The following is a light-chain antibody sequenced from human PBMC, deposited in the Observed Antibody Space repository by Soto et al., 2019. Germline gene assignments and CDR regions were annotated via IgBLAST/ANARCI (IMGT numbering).Light chain of an antibody. CDR2: AAS. J-gene: IGKJ1*01. CDR3: QQSYSALRT. V-gene: IGKV1-39*01. Sequence: DIRLTQSPSSLSASVGDGVTITCRASQTIGYYLNWYQQKAGKAPKLLIFAASSLRTGVPSRFSGSGSGTDFTLTINSLQPEDFATYFCQQSYSALRTFGQGTKVEIK. CDR1: QTIGYY.